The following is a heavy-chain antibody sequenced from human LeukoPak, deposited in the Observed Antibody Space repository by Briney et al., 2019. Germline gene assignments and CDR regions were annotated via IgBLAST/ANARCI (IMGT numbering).Heavy chain of an antibody. D-gene: IGHD2-21*02. CDR3: AKGHIVVVTATPLDY. V-gene: IGHV3-9*01. CDR2: ISWDSGSI. CDR1: GFTFDDYA. Sequence: GGSLRLSCAASGFTFDDYAMHWVRQAPGKGLEWVSGISWDSGSIGYADSVKGRFTISRDNAKNSLYLQMNSLRAEDTALYYCAKGHIVVVTATPLDYWGQGTLVTVSS. J-gene: IGHJ4*02.